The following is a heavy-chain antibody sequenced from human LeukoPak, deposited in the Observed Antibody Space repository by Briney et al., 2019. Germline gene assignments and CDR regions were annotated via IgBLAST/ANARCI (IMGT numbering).Heavy chain of an antibody. D-gene: IGHD3-9*01. Sequence: SETLSLTCAVYGGSFSGYYWSWIRQPPGKGLEWIGEINHSGSTNYNPSLKSRVTISVDTSKNQFSLKLSSVTAADTAVYYCARNDILTGYYIPGAFDIWGQGTMVTVSS. J-gene: IGHJ3*02. CDR1: GGSFSGYY. CDR2: INHSGST. CDR3: ARNDILTGYYIPGAFDI. V-gene: IGHV4-34*01.